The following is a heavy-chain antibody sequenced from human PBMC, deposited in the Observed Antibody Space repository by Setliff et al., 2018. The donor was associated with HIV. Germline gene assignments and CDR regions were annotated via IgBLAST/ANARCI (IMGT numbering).Heavy chain of an antibody. Sequence: SETLSLTCTVSGGSISSSNYYWGWIRQPPGKGLEWIGSIYYSGSASYNPSLESRVTILEALSKNQFSLNLDSVTAADTAVYFCARALAGGSGWNYFDLWGPGTLVTVSS. D-gene: IGHD6-19*01. V-gene: IGHV4-39*07. CDR1: GGSISSSNYY. J-gene: IGHJ4*02. CDR2: IYYSGSA. CDR3: ARALAGGSGWNYFDL.